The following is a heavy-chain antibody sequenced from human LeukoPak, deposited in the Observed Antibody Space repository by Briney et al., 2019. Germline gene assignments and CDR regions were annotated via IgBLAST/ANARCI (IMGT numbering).Heavy chain of an antibody. Sequence: PSETLSLTCTVSGGSISSGGYYWSCIRQHPGKGLEWIGHIYYSGSSHYNPSLKSRVTMSVDTSKNQFSLKLSSVTAADTAVYYCARDRGPGWSFRYIDYWGQGTLVTVSS. J-gene: IGHJ4*02. CDR3: ARDRGPGWSFRYIDY. D-gene: IGHD6-19*01. V-gene: IGHV4-31*03. CDR1: GGSISSGGYY. CDR2: IYYSGSS.